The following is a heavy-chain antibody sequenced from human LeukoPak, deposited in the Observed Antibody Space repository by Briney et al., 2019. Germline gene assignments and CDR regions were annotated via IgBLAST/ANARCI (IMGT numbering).Heavy chain of an antibody. CDR3: ARDSTDWRYYYYYMDV. D-gene: IGHD2-21*01. J-gene: IGHJ6*03. V-gene: IGHV3-7*01. Sequence: PGGSLRLSCAASGFTFSSYWMSWVRQAPGKGLEWVANIKQDGSEKYYVDSVKGRFTISRNNAKNSLYLQMNSLRAEDTAVYYCARDSTDWRYYYYYMDVWGKGTTVTVSS. CDR2: IKQDGSEK. CDR1: GFTFSSYW.